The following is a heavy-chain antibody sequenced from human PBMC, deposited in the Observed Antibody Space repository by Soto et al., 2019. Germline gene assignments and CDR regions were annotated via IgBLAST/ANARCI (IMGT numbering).Heavy chain of an antibody. CDR3: AQMDFDLYGMDV. J-gene: IGHJ6*02. CDR1: GISLTNSGVG. D-gene: IGHD3-9*01. V-gene: IGHV2-5*02. CDR2: IYWDDAK. Sequence: QITLTESGPTLVKPTQTLTLTCTFSGISLTNSGVGVSWLRQPPGKALEWLAVIYWDDAKHFSPSQKSRLTITKDTSKHQVVLTMTNMDSVDTATYFCAQMDFDLYGMDVWGQGTTVIVSS.